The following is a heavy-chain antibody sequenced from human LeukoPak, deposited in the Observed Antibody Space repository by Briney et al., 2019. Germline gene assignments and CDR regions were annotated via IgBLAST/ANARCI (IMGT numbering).Heavy chain of an antibody. J-gene: IGHJ6*02. CDR3: ARLNWSPYYYYGMDV. V-gene: IGHV5-10-1*01. D-gene: IGHD1-1*01. CDR1: GYSFTSYW. Sequence: HGESLKISCKGSGYSFTSYWISWVRQMPGKGLEWMGRIDPSDSYTNYSPSFQGHVTISADKSISTAYLQWSSPKASDTAMYYCARLNWSPYYYYGMDVWGQGTTVTVSS. CDR2: IDPSDSYT.